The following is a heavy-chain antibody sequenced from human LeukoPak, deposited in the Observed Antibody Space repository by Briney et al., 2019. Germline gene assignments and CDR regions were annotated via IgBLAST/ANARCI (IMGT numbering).Heavy chain of an antibody. V-gene: IGHV1-18*01. CDR1: GYTFTSYG. D-gene: IGHD3-3*01. J-gene: IGHJ4*02. Sequence: ASVKVSCKASGYTFTSYGISWVRQAPGQGLGWMGWISAYNGNTNYAQKLQGRVTMTTDTSTSTAYMELRSLRSDDTAVYYCARVVIRFLEWLSISGVDYWGQGTLVTVSS. CDR2: ISAYNGNT. CDR3: ARVVIRFLEWLSISGVDY.